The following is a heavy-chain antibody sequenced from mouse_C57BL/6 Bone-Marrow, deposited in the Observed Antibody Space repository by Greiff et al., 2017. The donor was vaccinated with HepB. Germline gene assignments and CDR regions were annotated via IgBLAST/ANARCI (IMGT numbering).Heavy chain of an antibody. Sequence: VHVKQSGPELVKPGASVKISCKASGYSFTDYNMNWVKQSNGKSLEWIGVINPNYGTTSYNQKFKGKATLTVDQSSSTAYMQLNSLTSEDSAVYYCARFDYERGKAMDYWGQGTSVTVSS. V-gene: IGHV1-39*01. CDR1: GYSFTDYN. J-gene: IGHJ4*01. D-gene: IGHD2-4*01. CDR3: ARFDYERGKAMDY. CDR2: INPNYGTT.